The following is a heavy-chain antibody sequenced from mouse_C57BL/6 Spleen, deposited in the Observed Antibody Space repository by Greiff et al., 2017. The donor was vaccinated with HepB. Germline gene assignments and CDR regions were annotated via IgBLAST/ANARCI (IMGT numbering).Heavy chain of an antibody. CDR1: GFTFSSYG. D-gene: IGHD1-1*01. CDR3: ARQTSYYSSCFDY. J-gene: IGHJ2*01. Sequence: DVMLVESGGDLVKPGGSLKLSCAASGFTFSSYGMSWVRQTPDKRLEWVATISSGGSYTYSPDSVKGRFTLSRDNAKNSLYLQMSSLKSEDTAMYYCARQTSYYSSCFDYWGQGTTLTVSS. V-gene: IGHV5-6*02. CDR2: ISSGGSYT.